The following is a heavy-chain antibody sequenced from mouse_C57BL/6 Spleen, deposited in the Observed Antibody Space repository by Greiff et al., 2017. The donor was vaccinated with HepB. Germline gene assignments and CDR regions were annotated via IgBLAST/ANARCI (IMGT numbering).Heavy chain of an antibody. D-gene: IGHD3-3*01. J-gene: IGHJ1*03. CDR2: IYPGDGDT. CDR1: GYAFSSYW. CDR3: AREGLGDWYFDV. V-gene: IGHV1-80*01. Sequence: VKLMESGAELVKPGASVKISCKASGYAFSSYWMNWVKQRPGKGLEWIGQIYPGDGDTNYNGKFKGKATLTADKSSSTAYMQLSSLTSEDSAVYFCAREGLGDWYFDVWGTGTTVTVSS.